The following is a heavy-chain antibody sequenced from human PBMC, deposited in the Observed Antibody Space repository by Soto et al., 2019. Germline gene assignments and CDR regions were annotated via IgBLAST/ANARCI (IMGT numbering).Heavy chain of an antibody. D-gene: IGHD6-13*01. CDR3: ARAIAAAASGEFDP. Sequence: QLQLQESGPGLVKPSETLSLTCTVSGGSIRSSSYCWGWIRQPPGKGLEWIGSIYYSGSTYYNPSLKSRVTISVDTSKNQFSLKLSSVTAADTAVYYCARAIAAAASGEFDPWGQGTLVTVSS. CDR2: IYYSGST. V-gene: IGHV4-39*01. J-gene: IGHJ5*02. CDR1: GGSIRSSSYC.